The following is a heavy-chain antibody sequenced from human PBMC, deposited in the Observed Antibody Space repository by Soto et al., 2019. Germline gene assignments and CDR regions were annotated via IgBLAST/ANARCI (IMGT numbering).Heavy chain of an antibody. D-gene: IGHD1-1*01. CDR1: SGSITSSLW. V-gene: IGHV4-4*02. CDR3: ARLGPGLQTPFDY. CDR2: VAQSGYI. Sequence: SETLSLTCTVSSGSITSSLWWSWVRQSPGKGLEWIGEVAQSGYIHSIPSLKSRLTISLDKSISTAYLQWSSLKASDTAMYYCARLGPGLQTPFDYWGQGTRVTVSS. J-gene: IGHJ4*02.